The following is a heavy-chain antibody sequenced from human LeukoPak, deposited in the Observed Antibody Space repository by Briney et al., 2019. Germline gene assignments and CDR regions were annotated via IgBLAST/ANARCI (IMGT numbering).Heavy chain of an antibody. CDR1: GGSFSGYY. CDR3: ARVAAAGRVLDD. D-gene: IGHD6-13*01. J-gene: IGHJ4*02. CDR2: INHSGST. Sequence: SSETLSLTCAVHGGSFSGYYWSWIRQPPGKGLEWIGEINHSGSTNYNPSLKSRVTISVDTSKNQFSLKLSSVTAADTAVYCCARVAAAGRVLDDWGQGTLVTVSS. V-gene: IGHV4-34*01.